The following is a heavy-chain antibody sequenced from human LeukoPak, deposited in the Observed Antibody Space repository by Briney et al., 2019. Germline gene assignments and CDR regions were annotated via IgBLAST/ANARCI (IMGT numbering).Heavy chain of an antibody. V-gene: IGHV4-59*01. CDR1: GGSISSYY. J-gene: IGHJ4*02. D-gene: IGHD1-26*01. Sequence: SETLSLTCTVSGGSISSYYWSWIRQPPGKGLEWIGYIYYSGSTNYNPSLKSRVTISVDTSKNQFSLKLSSVIAADTAVYYCARSSGSTLGRFDSWGQGTLVTVSS. CDR2: IYYSGST. CDR3: ARSSGSTLGRFDS.